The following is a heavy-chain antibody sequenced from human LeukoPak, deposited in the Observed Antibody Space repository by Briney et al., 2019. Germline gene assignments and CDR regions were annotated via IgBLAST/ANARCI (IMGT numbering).Heavy chain of an antibody. CDR2: IIPLLGTE. Sequence: GASVKVSCKASGGTFSGYTVVWVRQAPGQGLEWMGTIIPLLGTENFAQKFQGRVIITADKSTSTANMELRSLRSEDTAVYYCARVRRGGYIQDAFDIWGQGPRVTVSS. CDR1: GGTFSGYT. CDR3: ARVRRGGYIQDAFDI. J-gene: IGHJ3*02. D-gene: IGHD5-24*01. V-gene: IGHV1-69*08.